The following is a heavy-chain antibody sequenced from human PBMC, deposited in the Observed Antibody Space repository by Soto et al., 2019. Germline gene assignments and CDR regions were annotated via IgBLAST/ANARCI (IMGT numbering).Heavy chain of an antibody. CDR3: ARLGNSSSWYSAYYYYYYGMDV. V-gene: IGHV4-39*01. J-gene: IGHJ6*02. CDR1: GGSISSSSYY. D-gene: IGHD6-13*01. Sequence: PSETLSLTCTVSGGSISSSSYYWGWIRQPPGKGLEWIGSIYYSGSTYYNPSLKSRVTISVDTSKNQFSLKLSSVTAADTAVYYCARLGNSSSWYSAYYYYYYGMDVWGQGTTVTVSS. CDR2: IYYSGST.